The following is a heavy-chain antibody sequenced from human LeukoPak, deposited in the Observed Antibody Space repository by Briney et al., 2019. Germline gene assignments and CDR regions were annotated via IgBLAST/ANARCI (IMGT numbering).Heavy chain of an antibody. V-gene: IGHV4-34*01. CDR2: INPSGST. Sequence: SETLSLTCTVFGGAFSGYYWSWIRQPPDKGLEWSGEINPSGSTNYNPSLKTRVTISTDTSKNHFSLSLNSVTAADTGVYYCVRGSRVYCGGDCYYYWGQGTLVTVSS. D-gene: IGHD2-21*02. J-gene: IGHJ4*02. CDR1: GGAFSGYY. CDR3: VRGSRVYCGGDCYYY.